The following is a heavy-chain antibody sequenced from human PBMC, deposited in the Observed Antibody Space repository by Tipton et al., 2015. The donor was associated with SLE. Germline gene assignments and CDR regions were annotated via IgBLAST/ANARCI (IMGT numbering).Heavy chain of an antibody. Sequence: LRLSCAASGFTFSRYWMSWVRQAPGKGLEWIGYIHYTGSTNYNPSLKSRVTISVDTSKNHFSLKLNSVTAADTAVYYCARGDTSGYADYWGQGTLVTVSS. V-gene: IGHV4-59*01. CDR2: IHYTGST. CDR1: GFTFSRYW. CDR3: ARGDTSGYADY. J-gene: IGHJ4*02. D-gene: IGHD3-22*01.